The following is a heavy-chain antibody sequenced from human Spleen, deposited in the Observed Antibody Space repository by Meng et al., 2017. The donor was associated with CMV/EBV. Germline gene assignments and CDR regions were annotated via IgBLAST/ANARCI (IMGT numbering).Heavy chain of an antibody. J-gene: IGHJ4*02. CDR2: VKSDGSSK. D-gene: IGHD4-17*01. CDR1: GFTFSRYW. Sequence: GGSLRLSCAASGFTFSRYWMHWVRQAPGKGLVWVSRVKSDGSSKSCADSVKGRFTISRDNAKNTLDLQMNSLRAEDTAVYYCARGLSPIAVYGDYVDYWGQGTLVTVSS. V-gene: IGHV3-74*01. CDR3: ARGLSPIAVYGDYVDY.